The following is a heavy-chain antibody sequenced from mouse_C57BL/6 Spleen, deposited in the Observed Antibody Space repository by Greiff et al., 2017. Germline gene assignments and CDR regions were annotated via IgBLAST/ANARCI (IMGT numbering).Heavy chain of an antibody. J-gene: IGHJ4*01. CDR2: IDPPDSYT. V-gene: IGHV1-69*01. Sequence: QVQLQQPGAELVMPGASVKLSCKASGYTFTSYWMHWVKQRPGQGLEWIGEIDPPDSYTNYNQKFKGKSTLTVDKSSSTAYMQLSSLTSEDSAVYYCARSRTDAMDYWGQGTSVTVAS. CDR3: ARSRTDAMDY. CDR1: GYTFTSYW.